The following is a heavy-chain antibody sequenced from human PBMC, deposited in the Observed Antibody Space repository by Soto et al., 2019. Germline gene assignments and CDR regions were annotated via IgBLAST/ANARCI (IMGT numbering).Heavy chain of an antibody. V-gene: IGHV1-18*04. Sequence: QVQLVKSGPDLKRPGASMKVSCKASGYTFTSYGIIWVRQAPGQGLEWMAWISPLKGRTQYSQKAQGRVPLSTDRSSNTAYMEMTTLRVDDTAVYYCAMDYGDRPEYFKHWGQGTLVTVS. D-gene: IGHD4-17*01. CDR1: GYTFTSYG. CDR2: ISPLKGRT. CDR3: AMDYGDRPEYFKH. J-gene: IGHJ1*01.